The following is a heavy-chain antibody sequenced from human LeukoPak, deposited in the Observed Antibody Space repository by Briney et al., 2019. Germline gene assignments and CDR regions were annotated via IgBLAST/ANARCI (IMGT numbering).Heavy chain of an antibody. Sequence: PSETLSLTCTVSGSSMSAYYWSWIRQSPGQGLELIGYIYYSGSINYNPSLKSRVTISVDTSKNQFSLKLSSVTAADTAVYYCARVVGATLHHFDYWGQGTLVTVSS. V-gene: IGHV4-59*01. CDR3: ARVVGATLHHFDY. CDR1: GSSMSAYY. D-gene: IGHD1-26*01. J-gene: IGHJ4*02. CDR2: IYYSGSI.